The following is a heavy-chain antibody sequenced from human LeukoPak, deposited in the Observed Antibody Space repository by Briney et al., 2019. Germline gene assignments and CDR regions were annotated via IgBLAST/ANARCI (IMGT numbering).Heavy chain of an antibody. Sequence: GRSLRLSCAASGFTFSSYAMHWVRQAPGKGLEWVAVIYYDGSKKYYADSVEGRFTISRDNSKNTLYLHMKSLRVEDTAVYYCARGPDGYNSHFDYWGQGTLVTVSS. CDR3: ARGPDGYNSHFDY. CDR1: GFTFSSYA. D-gene: IGHD5-24*01. J-gene: IGHJ4*02. CDR2: IYYDGSKK. V-gene: IGHV3-30-3*01.